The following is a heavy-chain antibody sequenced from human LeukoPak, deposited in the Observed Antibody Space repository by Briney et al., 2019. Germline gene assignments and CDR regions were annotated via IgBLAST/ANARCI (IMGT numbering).Heavy chain of an antibody. V-gene: IGHV4-39*01. CDR2: IYYSGGT. CDR3: ARRAVRGVSDWFDP. D-gene: IGHD3-10*01. Sequence: SETLSLTCTVSGGSISSSSYYWGWIRQPPGKGLEWIGSIYYSGGTYYNPSLKSRVTISVDTSKNQFSLKLSSVTAADTAVYYCARRAVRGVSDWFDPWGQGTLVTVSS. CDR1: GGSISSSSYY. J-gene: IGHJ5*02.